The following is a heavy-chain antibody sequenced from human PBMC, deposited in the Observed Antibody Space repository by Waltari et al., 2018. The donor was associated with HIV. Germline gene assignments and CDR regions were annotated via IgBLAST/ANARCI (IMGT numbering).Heavy chain of an antibody. CDR1: GGSFSGYY. J-gene: IGHJ4*02. V-gene: IGHV4-34*01. Sequence: QVQLQQWGAGLLKPSETLSLTCAVYGGSFSGYYWSWIRQPPGKGLEWIGEINHSGSTNYNPSLKSRVTISVDTSKNQFSLKLSSVTAADTAVYYCARGQDYDFWSGYYYDYWGQGTLVTVSS. CDR3: ARGQDYDFWSGYYYDY. CDR2: INHSGST. D-gene: IGHD3-3*01.